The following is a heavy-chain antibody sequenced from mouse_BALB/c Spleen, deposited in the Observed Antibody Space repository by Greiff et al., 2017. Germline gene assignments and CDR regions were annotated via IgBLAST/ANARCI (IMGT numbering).Heavy chain of an antibody. CDR2: ISSGSSTI. Sequence: EVKVVESGGGLVQPGGSRKLSCAASGFTFSSFGMHWVRQAPEKGLEWVAYISSGSSTIYYADTVKGRFTISRDNPKNTLFLQMTSLRSEDTAMYYCARSSYYGSRSYYFDYWGQGTTLTVSS. CDR3: ARSSYYGSRSYYFDY. V-gene: IGHV5-17*02. J-gene: IGHJ2*01. D-gene: IGHD1-1*01. CDR1: GFTFSSFG.